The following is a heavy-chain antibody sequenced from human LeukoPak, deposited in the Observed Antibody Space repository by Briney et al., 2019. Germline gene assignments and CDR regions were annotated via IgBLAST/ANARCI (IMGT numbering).Heavy chain of an antibody. CDR1: GYTFTGYY. D-gene: IGHD1-7*01. J-gene: IGHJ4*02. CDR2: INPNSGGT. V-gene: IGHV1-2*02. CDR3: VRDRGELPHSHFDF. Sequence: ASVKVSCKASGYTFTGYYMHWVRQAPGQGLEWMGWINPNSGGTNYAQKFQGRVTMTRDTSISTAYMELRSLKFDDTALYYCVRDRGELPHSHFDFWGQGTLVTVSS.